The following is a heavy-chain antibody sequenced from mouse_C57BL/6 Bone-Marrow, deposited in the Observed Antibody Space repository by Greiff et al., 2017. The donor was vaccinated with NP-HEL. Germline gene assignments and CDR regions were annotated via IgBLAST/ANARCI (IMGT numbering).Heavy chain of an antibody. CDR3: TTPYYDYDGF. D-gene: IGHD2-4*01. CDR2: VDPENGDT. Sequence: EVQLQQSGAELVRPGASVKLSCTASGFNIKDDYMHWVKQRPEQGLEWIGWVDPENGDTEYASKFQGKATITADTSSNTAYLQLSSLTSEDTAVYYGTTPYYDYDGFRGQGTLVTVSA. J-gene: IGHJ3*01. CDR1: GFNIKDDY. V-gene: IGHV14-4*01.